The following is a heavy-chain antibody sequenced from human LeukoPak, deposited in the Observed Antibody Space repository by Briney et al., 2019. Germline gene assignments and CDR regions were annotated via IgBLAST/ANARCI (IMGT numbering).Heavy chain of an antibody. CDR1: GFIFSSYG. CDR2: IRFDGNIK. Sequence: GGSLRLSCAASGFIFSSYGMHWVRQAPGRGLEWVAFIRFDGNIKYYADSVKGRFTISRDNSKNTLYLQMNSLRAEDTAVYYCARMGYYYDSSGPLDYWGQGTLVTVSS. CDR3: ARMGYYYDSSGPLDY. V-gene: IGHV3-30*02. D-gene: IGHD3-22*01. J-gene: IGHJ4*02.